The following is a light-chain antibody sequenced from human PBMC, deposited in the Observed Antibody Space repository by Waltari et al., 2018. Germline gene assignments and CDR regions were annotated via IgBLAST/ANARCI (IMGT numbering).Light chain of an antibody. CDR2: GNT. Sequence: QSVLTQPPSLSGAPGQRVTISCTGISSNLGSGYDVHWYQQLPGTAPKLLSYGNTNRPAGVPDRFSGSRSGNSASLAITGLQAEDEADYYCQSYDNSLSGAWVFGGGTKLTVL. CDR1: SSNLGSGYD. V-gene: IGLV1-40*01. J-gene: IGLJ3*02. CDR3: QSYDNSLSGAWV.